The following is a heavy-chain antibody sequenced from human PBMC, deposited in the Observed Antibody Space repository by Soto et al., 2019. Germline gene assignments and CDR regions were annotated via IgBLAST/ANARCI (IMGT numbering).Heavy chain of an antibody. Sequence: ASVKVSCKASGYTFSSYGITCVRQAPGQGPEWMGWISTYNGNTNYAQKFQGRVTLTTDTFTSTTYMELTSLTSDDTAVYYCARDRDSSGSLSGYWGQGTLVTVSS. CDR1: GYTFSSYG. V-gene: IGHV1-18*01. D-gene: IGHD3-22*01. J-gene: IGHJ4*02. CDR3: ARDRDSSGSLSGY. CDR2: ISTYNGNT.